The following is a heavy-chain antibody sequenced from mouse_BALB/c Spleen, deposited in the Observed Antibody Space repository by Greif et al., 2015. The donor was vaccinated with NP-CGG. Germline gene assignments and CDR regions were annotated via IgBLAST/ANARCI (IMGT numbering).Heavy chain of an antibody. V-gene: IGHV1S127*01. CDR2: IDPSDSYT. CDR3: TRLGGNHEDAMDY. Sequence: QVQLQQSGAELVKPGASVKMSCKASGYTFTSYWMHWVKQRPGQGLEWIGVIDPSDSYTSYNQKFKGKATLTVDTSSSTAYMQLSSLTSEDSAVYYCTRLGGNHEDAMDYWGQGTSVTVSS. J-gene: IGHJ4*01. CDR1: GYTFTSYW. D-gene: IGHD1-1*02.